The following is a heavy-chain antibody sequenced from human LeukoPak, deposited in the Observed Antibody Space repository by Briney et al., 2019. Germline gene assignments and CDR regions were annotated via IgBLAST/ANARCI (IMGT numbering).Heavy chain of an antibody. CDR2: IYYSGGT. CDR1: GGSISSSSYY. J-gene: IGHJ4*02. CDR3: ARDLPYCGGDCYSGV. Sequence: PSETLSLTCTVSGGSISSSSYYWGWIRQPPGKGLEWIGSIYYSGGTYYNPSLKSRVTISVDTSKNQFSLKLSSVTAADTAVYYCARDLPYCGGDCYSGVWGQGTLVTVSS. V-gene: IGHV4-39*07. D-gene: IGHD2-21*02.